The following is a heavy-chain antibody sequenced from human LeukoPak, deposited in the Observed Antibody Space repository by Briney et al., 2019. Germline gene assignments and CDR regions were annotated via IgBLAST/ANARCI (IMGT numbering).Heavy chain of an antibody. CDR3: ARAPRQLSYYYGLDV. CDR2: ISAYNGNT. V-gene: IGHV1-18*01. J-gene: IGHJ6*02. CDR1: GYTFTSYG. Sequence: ASVKVSCKASGYTFTSYGISWVRQAPGQGLEWMGWISAYNGNTNYAQKLQGRVTMTTDTSTSTAYMELRSLRSDDTAVYYCARAPRQLSYYYGLDVWGQGTTVTVSS. D-gene: IGHD5-18*01.